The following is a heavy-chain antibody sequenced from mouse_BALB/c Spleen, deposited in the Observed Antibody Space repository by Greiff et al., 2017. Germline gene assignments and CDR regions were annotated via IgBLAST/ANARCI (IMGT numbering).Heavy chain of an antibody. V-gene: IGHV5-4*02. CDR3: ARDSDDGYYRWYFDV. CDR2: ISYGGSYT. CDR1: GFTFSDYY. J-gene: IGHJ1*01. Sequence: EVKVVESGGGLVKPGGSLKLSCAASGFTFSDYYMYWVRQTPEKRLEWVATISYGGSYTYYPDSVKGRFTISRDNAKNNLYLQMSSLKSEDTAMYYCARDSDDGYYRWYFDVWGAGTTVTVSS. D-gene: IGHD2-3*01.